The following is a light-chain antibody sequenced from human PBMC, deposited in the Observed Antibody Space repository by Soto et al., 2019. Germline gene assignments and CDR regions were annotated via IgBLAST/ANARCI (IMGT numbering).Light chain of an antibody. J-gene: IGKJ1*01. Sequence: DIQMTQSPSSLSASVGDRVTITCRASQSISSYLNWYQQKPGKAPKLLIYAASSLQSGVTSRFSGSGSGTDFTLTISSLQPEDFATYYCQQSYSTPLTLGQGPKVDIK. CDR2: AAS. CDR1: QSISSY. V-gene: IGKV1-39*01. CDR3: QQSYSTPLT.